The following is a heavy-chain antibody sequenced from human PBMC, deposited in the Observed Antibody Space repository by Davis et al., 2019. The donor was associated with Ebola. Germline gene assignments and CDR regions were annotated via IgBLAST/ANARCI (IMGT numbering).Heavy chain of an antibody. J-gene: IGHJ4*02. Sequence: GESLKISCAASGFTFSSYAMHWVRQAPGKGLEWVAVISYDGSNKYYADSVKGRFTISRDNSKNTLYLQMNSLRAEDTAVYYCAKDRGWGDGYKDYWGQGTLVTVSS. CDR2: ISYDGSNK. CDR3: AKDRGWGDGYKDY. CDR1: GFTFSSYA. V-gene: IGHV3-30-3*01. D-gene: IGHD5-24*01.